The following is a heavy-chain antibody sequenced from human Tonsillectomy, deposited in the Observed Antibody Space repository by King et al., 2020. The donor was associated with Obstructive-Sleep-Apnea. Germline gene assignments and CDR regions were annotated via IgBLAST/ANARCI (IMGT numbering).Heavy chain of an antibody. CDR3: TTSGGGTGWSDAFDI. Sequence: VQLVESGGGLVKPGESLRLSCAASGITFNNAWMTWVRQTPGKGLEWVGQIKSKNDGGTADYAAPVKGRFTISRDDSKTTVYLQMNSLKTEDTAMYFCTTSGGGTGWSDAFDIWGLGTMVTVAS. CDR2: IKSKNDGGTA. D-gene: IGHD6-19*01. V-gene: IGHV3-15*01. J-gene: IGHJ3*02. CDR1: GITFNNAW.